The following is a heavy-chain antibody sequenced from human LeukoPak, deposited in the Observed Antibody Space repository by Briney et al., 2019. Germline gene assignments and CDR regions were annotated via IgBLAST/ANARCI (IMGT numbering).Heavy chain of an antibody. CDR1: GDSVSSNSAA. J-gene: IGHJ6*02. D-gene: IGHD6-13*01. V-gene: IGHV6-1*01. Sequence: SQTLSLTCAISGDSVSSNSAAWNWIRQSPSRGLEWLGRTYYRSKWYNDYAVSVKSRITINPDTSKNQFSLQLNSVTPEDTAVYYCARAVAAAGTVYYYYYGMDVWGQGTTVTVSS. CDR3: ARAVAAAGTVYYYYYGMDV. CDR2: TYYRSKWYN.